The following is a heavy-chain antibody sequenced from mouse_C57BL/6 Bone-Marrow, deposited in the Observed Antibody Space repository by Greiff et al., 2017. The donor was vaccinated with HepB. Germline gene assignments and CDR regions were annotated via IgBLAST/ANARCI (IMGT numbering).Heavy chain of an antibody. Sequence: QVQLQQPGAELVRPGTSVKLSCKASGYTFTSYWMHWVKQRPGQGLEWIGVIDPSDSYTNYNQKFKGKATLTVDTSSSTAYMQLSSLTSEDSAVYYCAREERDSDYWGQGTTLTVSS. D-gene: IGHD3-3*01. CDR1: GYTFTSYW. CDR2: IDPSDSYT. CDR3: AREERDSDY. V-gene: IGHV1-59*01. J-gene: IGHJ2*01.